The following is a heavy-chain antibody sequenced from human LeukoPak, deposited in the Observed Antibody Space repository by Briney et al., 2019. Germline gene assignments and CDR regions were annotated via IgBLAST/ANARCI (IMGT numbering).Heavy chain of an antibody. D-gene: IGHD1-26*01. CDR1: RGSVSIGSYY. Sequence: PSETLSLTCTVSRGSVSIGSYYWSWIRHPPGKGLEWIGYIYYSGSTNYNPSLKSRVTISVDTSKNHFFLKLSAVTAADTSVSLWARYLYSGWANHFDYWGQGILVTVSS. V-gene: IGHV4-61*03. J-gene: IGHJ4*02. CDR3: ARYLYSGWANHFDY. CDR2: IYYSGST.